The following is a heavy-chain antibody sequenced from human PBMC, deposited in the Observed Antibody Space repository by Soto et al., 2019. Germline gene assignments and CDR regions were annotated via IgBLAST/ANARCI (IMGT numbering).Heavy chain of an antibody. Sequence: WETLSLTCTVSGGPISPYYWSWIRQPAGKGLEWIGRIYYTGSTNYNPPLKSRVSMSLDTARNQISLKVKSVTAADTAVYYCAREGGYFDSSGSGVYHYYGVDVWGRGTPVTVSS. CDR2: IYYTGST. CDR3: AREGGYFDSSGSGVYHYYGVDV. D-gene: IGHD3-22*01. V-gene: IGHV4-4*07. CDR1: GGPISPYY. J-gene: IGHJ6*02.